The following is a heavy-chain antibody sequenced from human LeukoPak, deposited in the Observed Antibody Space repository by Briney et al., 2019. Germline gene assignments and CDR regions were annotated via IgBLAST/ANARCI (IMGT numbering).Heavy chain of an antibody. D-gene: IGHD1-26*01. CDR1: GFTFSDYY. Sequence: GGSRRLSCAASGFTFSDYYMSWIRQAPGKGLEWVSYISSSGSTIYYADSVKGRFTISRDNAKNSLYLQMNSLRAEDTAVYYCARLPQYSGSYPDYWGQGTLVTVSS. CDR3: ARLPQYSGSYPDY. J-gene: IGHJ4*02. CDR2: ISSSGSTI. V-gene: IGHV3-11*04.